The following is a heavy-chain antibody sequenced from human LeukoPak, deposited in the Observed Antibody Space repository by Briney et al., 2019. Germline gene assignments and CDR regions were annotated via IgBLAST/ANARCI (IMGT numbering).Heavy chain of an antibody. Sequence: GGSLRLSCVASGFTVGSNYMSWVRQAPGKGLEWVSIIYSDGSTYYADSVKGRFTISKDTSKNTMFLQMNSLRAEDTAVYYCARVTTARHFDCWGQGTLVTVSS. D-gene: IGHD6-6*01. CDR2: IYSDGST. CDR1: GFTVGSNY. CDR3: ARVTTARHFDC. J-gene: IGHJ4*02. V-gene: IGHV3-66*01.